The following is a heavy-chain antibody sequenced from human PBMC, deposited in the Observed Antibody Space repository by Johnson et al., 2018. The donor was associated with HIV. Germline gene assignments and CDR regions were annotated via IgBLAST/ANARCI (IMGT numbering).Heavy chain of an antibody. D-gene: IGHD6-13*01. J-gene: IGHJ3*02. CDR3: AREGEGYSSSWYDAFDI. CDR2: ISSNGGST. CDR1: GFTFSMYA. Sequence: QVQLVESGGGLVQPGRSLRLSCAASGFTFSMYAMHWVRQAPGKGLEYVSAISSNGGSTYYADSVKGRFTISRDNSKNTLYLQMNSLRAEDTAVYYCAREGEGYSSSWYDAFDIWGQGTMVTVSS. V-gene: IGHV3-64*04.